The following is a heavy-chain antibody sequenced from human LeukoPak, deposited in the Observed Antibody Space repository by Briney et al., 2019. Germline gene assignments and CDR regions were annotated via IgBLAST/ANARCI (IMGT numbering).Heavy chain of an antibody. CDR3: AIGYCSGGDCYVSNY. CDR2: IRNKANSYTT. J-gene: IGHJ4*02. D-gene: IGHD2-15*01. CDR1: GFIFSDHY. V-gene: IGHV3-72*01. Sequence: GGSLRLSCAVSGFIFSDHYMDWDRQAPGKGLEWVGRIRNKANSYTTEYAASVKGRFIISRDDSKNSVYLQMNSLKTEDTAVYYCAIGYCSGGDCYVSNYWGQGTLVTVSS.